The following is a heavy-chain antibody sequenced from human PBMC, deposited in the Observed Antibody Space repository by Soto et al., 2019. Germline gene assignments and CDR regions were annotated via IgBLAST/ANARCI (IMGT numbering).Heavy chain of an antibody. V-gene: IGHV4-31*03. J-gene: IGHJ3*02. D-gene: IGHD3-22*01. CDR1: GDSISRIDYY. CDR2: IYFRGNT. Sequence: SETLSLACSVSGDSISRIDYYWTWIRQHPEKGLEWIGNIYFRGNTYYSPSLESRLTISVDTSKNQFSLKLTSVTAADTAVYYCAREGGSYDSGGYLIRGAFDIWGQGTMVTVSS. CDR3: AREGGSYDSGGYLIRGAFDI.